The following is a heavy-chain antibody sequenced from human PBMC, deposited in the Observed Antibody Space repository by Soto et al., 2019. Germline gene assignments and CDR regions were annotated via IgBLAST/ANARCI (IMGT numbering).Heavy chain of an antibody. CDR1: GGSFSGYY. Sequence: PSETLSLTCAVYGGSFSGYYWSWIRQPPGKGLEWIGEINHSGSTNYNPSLKSRVTISVDTSKNQFSLKLSSVTAADTAVYYCARVLQREIFGVVIYWWFDLWGQGTLVTVAS. CDR3: ARVLQREIFGVVIYWWFDL. V-gene: IGHV4-34*01. J-gene: IGHJ5*02. CDR2: INHSGST. D-gene: IGHD3-3*01.